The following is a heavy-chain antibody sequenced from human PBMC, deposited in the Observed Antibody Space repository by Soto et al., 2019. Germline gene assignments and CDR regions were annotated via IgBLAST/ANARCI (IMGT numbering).Heavy chain of an antibody. V-gene: IGHV1-46*01. J-gene: IGHJ1*01. CDR1: GYKFTSYY. Sequence: SVNVSCKASGYKFTSYYMHWVRQAPGQGLEWMGIINPSGGSTTYAQKFQGIVTMTRDTSTSTVYMELSSLNSEDKAVYYCARAPFQHWGQGTLVTVSS. CDR2: INPSGGST. CDR3: ARAPFQH.